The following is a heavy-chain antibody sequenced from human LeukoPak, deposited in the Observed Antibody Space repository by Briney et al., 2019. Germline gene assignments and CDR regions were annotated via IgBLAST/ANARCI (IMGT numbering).Heavy chain of an antibody. Sequence: ASVKVSCKASGYTFTSYYMHWVRQAPGQGLEWMGIINPSGGSTSYAQKFQGRVTMTRDMSTSTVYMELSSLRSEDTAVYYCARDWGLAYCGGDCYRSLGYWGQGTLVNVSS. J-gene: IGHJ4*02. V-gene: IGHV1-46*01. D-gene: IGHD2-21*02. CDR1: GYTFTSYY. CDR3: ARDWGLAYCGGDCYRSLGY. CDR2: INPSGGST.